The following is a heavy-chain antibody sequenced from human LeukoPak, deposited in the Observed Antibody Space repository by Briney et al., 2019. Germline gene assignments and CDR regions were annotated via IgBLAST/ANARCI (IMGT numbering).Heavy chain of an antibody. CDR1: RFNFDEYS. V-gene: IGHV3-21*01. CDR3: ARGGYYGAFDI. J-gene: IGHJ3*02. CDR2: ISSNSHYI. Sequence: GGSLRLSCVASRFNFDEYSMDWVRQVPGKGLEWVSSISSNSHYIYYADSVKGRFTITRDNAEKSLYLQMNSLRVEDTAVYYCARGGYYGAFDIWGQGTMVTVSS. D-gene: IGHD3-10*01.